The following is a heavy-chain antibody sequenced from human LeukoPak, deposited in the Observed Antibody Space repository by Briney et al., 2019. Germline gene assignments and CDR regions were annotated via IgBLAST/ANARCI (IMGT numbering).Heavy chain of an antibody. CDR3: ASAYGDYEMDY. D-gene: IGHD4-17*01. Sequence: ASVKVSCKASGGTFSSYAISWVRQAPGQGLEWMGRIIPILGIANYTQKFQGRVTITADKSTSTAYMELSSLRSEDTAVYYCASAYGDYEMDYWGQGTLVTVSS. CDR2: IIPILGIA. J-gene: IGHJ4*02. CDR1: GGTFSSYA. V-gene: IGHV1-69*04.